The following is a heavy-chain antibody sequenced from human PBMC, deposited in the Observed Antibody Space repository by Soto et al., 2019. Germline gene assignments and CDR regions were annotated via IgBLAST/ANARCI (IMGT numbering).Heavy chain of an antibody. CDR3: ARVGGLKEMATITYFDY. V-gene: IGHV1-69*13. J-gene: IGHJ4*02. CDR2: IIPIFGTA. CDR1: VGTFSSYA. D-gene: IGHD5-12*01. Sequence: GASVKVSCKASVGTFSSYAISWVRQAPGQGLEWMGGIIPIFGTANYAQKFQGRVTITADESTSTAYMELSSLRSEDTAVYYCARVGGLKEMATITYFDYWGQGTLVTVSS.